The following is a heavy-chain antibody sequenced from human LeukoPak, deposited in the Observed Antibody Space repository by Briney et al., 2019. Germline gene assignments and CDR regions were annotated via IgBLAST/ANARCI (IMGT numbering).Heavy chain of an antibody. V-gene: IGHV3-7*03. J-gene: IGHJ4*02. CDR2: IRQDGDTK. Sequence: GGSLRLSCAASGFPFNAYWMTWVRQAPGKGLEWVANIRQDGDTKYYVDSVKGRFTISRDNAMNSLYLQMNNLRAEDTAIYYCARSLPYGTTWYGRSDFWGQGTLVTVSS. CDR3: ARSLPYGTTWYGRSDF. D-gene: IGHD6-13*01. CDR1: GFPFNAYW.